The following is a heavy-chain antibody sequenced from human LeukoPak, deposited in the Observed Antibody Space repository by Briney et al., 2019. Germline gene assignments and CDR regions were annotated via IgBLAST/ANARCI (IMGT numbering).Heavy chain of an antibody. Sequence: ASVKVSCKASGYTFTSYGISWVRQAPGQGLEWMGWISAYNGNTNYAQKLQGRVTMTTDTSTSTAYMELRSLRSDDTAVYYCARVSFLPDYDSSGYYFHSNKADYWGQGTLVTVSS. D-gene: IGHD3-22*01. CDR1: GYTFTSYG. CDR3: ARVSFLPDYDSSGYYFHSNKADY. CDR2: ISAYNGNT. V-gene: IGHV1-18*01. J-gene: IGHJ4*02.